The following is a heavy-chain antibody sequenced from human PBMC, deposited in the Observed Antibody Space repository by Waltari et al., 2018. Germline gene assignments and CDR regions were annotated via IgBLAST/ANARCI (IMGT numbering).Heavy chain of an antibody. V-gene: IGHV3-23*03. CDR2: IYSGGSST. Sequence: EVQLLESGGGLVQPGGSLRLSCAASGFTFSSYAMSWVRQAPGKGLEWVSVIYSGGSSTYYADSVKGRFTISRDNSKNTLYLQMNSLRAEDTAVYYCAKVIVGEPVGCDYWGQGTLVTVSS. CDR1: GFTFSSYA. J-gene: IGHJ4*02. D-gene: IGHD1-26*01. CDR3: AKVIVGEPVGCDY.